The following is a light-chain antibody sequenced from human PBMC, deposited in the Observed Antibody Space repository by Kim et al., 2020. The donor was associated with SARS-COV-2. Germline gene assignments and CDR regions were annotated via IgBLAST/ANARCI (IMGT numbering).Light chain of an antibody. V-gene: IGLV1-40*01. CDR1: SSHIGAGYD. CDR2: GNS. J-gene: IGLJ1*01. Sequence: QRVPISCTGSSSHIGAGYDVHWYQQLPGTAPKLLIYGNSNRPSGVPDRFSGSKSGTSASLAITGLQAEDEADYYCQSYDSSLSGYVFGTGTKVTVL. CDR3: QSYDSSLSGYV.